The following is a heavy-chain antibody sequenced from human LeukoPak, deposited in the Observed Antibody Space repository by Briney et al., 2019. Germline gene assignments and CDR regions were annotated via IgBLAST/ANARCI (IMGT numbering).Heavy chain of an antibody. CDR3: ARGAGTYYGTDTFDL. CDR1: GFTFSDFG. CDR2: IRSEENKI. Sequence: GGSLRLSCEASGFTFSDFGLHWVRQAPGKGLEWVAFIRSEENKIYYLASVRGRFTTSRDNSKNTLFLQMSSLRHEDTAVYYCARGAGTYYGTDTFDLWGQGTMVTVSS. J-gene: IGHJ3*01. D-gene: IGHD1-26*01. V-gene: IGHV3-30*02.